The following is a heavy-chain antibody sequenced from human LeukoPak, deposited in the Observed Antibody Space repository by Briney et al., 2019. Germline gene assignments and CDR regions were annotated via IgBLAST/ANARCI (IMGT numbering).Heavy chain of an antibody. Sequence: PSETLSLTCAVYGGSFSGYYWSWIRQPPGKGLEWIGYIYYSGSTNYNPSLKSRVTISLDTSKNQFSLKLSSVTAADTAVYYCASHYGSGSFYSPFDYWGQGTLVTVSS. J-gene: IGHJ4*02. V-gene: IGHV4-59*01. D-gene: IGHD3-10*01. CDR1: GGSFSGYY. CDR3: ASHYGSGSFYSPFDY. CDR2: IYYSGST.